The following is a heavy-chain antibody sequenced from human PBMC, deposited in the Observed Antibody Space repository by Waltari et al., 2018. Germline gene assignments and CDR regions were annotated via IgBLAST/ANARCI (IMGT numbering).Heavy chain of an antibody. CDR2: IRYDGSNE. D-gene: IGHD3-10*02. Sequence: QVQLVESGGGVVQPGGSLRLSCGASGFTFGAYGMHWARQAPGKGLEWVTFIRYDGSNEQYADSVKGRFTISRDNSKNALFLQMNSLRTEDTAVYYCAKDLVGFTMFVQSGFNVWGQGTRVTVSS. CDR3: AKDLVGFTMFVQSGFNV. J-gene: IGHJ3*01. CDR1: GFTFGAYG. V-gene: IGHV3-30*02.